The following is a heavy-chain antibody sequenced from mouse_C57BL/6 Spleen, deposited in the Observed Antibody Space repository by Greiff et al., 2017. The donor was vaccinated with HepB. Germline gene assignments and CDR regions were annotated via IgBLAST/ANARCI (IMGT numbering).Heavy chain of an antibody. CDR2: IRNKANGYTT. CDR1: GFTFTDYY. Sequence: EVMLVESGGGLVQPGGSLSLSCAASGFTFTDYYMSWVRQPPGKALEWLGFIRNKANGYTTEYSASVKGRFTISRDNSQSILYLQMNALRAEDSATYYCARFSTSYAMDYWGQGTSVTVSS. V-gene: IGHV7-3*01. CDR3: ARFSTSYAMDY. J-gene: IGHJ4*01.